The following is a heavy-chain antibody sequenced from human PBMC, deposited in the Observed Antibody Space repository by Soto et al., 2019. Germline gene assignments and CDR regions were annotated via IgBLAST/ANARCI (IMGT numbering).Heavy chain of an antibody. CDR1: GFTVSSNY. J-gene: IGHJ6*02. V-gene: IGHV3-53*01. CDR3: ARGRIAAAGGYYYYGMDV. Sequence: PGGSLRLSCAASGFTVSSNYMSWVRQAPGKGLEWVSVIYSGGSTYYADSVKGRFTISRDNSKNTLYLQMNSLRAEDTAVYYCARGRIAAAGGYYYYGMDVWGQGTTVTVSS. D-gene: IGHD6-13*01. CDR2: IYSGGST.